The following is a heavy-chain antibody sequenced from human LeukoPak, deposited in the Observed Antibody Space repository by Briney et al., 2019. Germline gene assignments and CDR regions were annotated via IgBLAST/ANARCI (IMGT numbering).Heavy chain of an antibody. CDR3: AREKAAAFSDY. J-gene: IGHJ4*02. D-gene: IGHD6-13*01. Sequence: SETLSVTCTVSGGSICSYYWSWIRQPPGKGLEWIGYIYYSGSTNYNPSLKSRVTISVDTSKNQFSLKLSSVTAADTAVYYCAREKAAAFSDYWGQGTLVTVSS. CDR1: GGSICSYY. CDR2: IYYSGST. V-gene: IGHV4-59*01.